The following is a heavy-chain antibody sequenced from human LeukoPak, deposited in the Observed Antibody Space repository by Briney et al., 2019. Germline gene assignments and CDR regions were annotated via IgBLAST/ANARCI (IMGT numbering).Heavy chain of an antibody. J-gene: IGHJ4*02. CDR1: GYTFTSYA. V-gene: IGHV1-3*01. CDR2: INAGNGNT. CDR3: GIGSRTGDITDY. D-gene: IGHD7-27*01. Sequence: ASVKVSCKASGYTFTSYAMHWVRQAPGQRLEWMGWINAGNGNTKYSQKFQGRVTITRDTSASTAYMELSSLRSEDTAVYYCGIGSRTGDITDYWGQGTLVTVSS.